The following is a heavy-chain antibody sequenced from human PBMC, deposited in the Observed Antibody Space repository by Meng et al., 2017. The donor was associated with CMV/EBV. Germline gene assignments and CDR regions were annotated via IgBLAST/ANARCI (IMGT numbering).Heavy chain of an antibody. V-gene: IGHV3-9*01. Sequence: SLKISCAASGFAFDDYAMHWVRQAPGKGLEWVSGISWSSGAIGYADSVKGRFTISRDNAKNSLYLQMNSLRTEDAALHYCARDLGRFLEWSGALGGMDVWGQGTTVTVSS. CDR2: ISWSSGAI. D-gene: IGHD3-3*01. J-gene: IGHJ6*02. CDR3: ARDLGRFLEWSGALGGMDV. CDR1: GFAFDDYA.